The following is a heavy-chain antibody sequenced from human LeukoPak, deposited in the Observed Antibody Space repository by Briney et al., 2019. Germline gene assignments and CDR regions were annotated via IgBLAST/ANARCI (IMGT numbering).Heavy chain of an antibody. V-gene: IGHV3-30*02. Sequence: GGSLRLSCAASGFIFSSYGIHWVRQAPRKGLEWVAFIRYDGSREFYADSVKGRFTISRDNSKNTLYLQMNSLRVEDTAVYYCAKDLYGSGSYEIRLFDYWGQGTLVTVSS. CDR1: GFIFSSYG. CDR3: AKDLYGSGSYEIRLFDY. J-gene: IGHJ4*02. CDR2: IRYDGSRE. D-gene: IGHD3-10*01.